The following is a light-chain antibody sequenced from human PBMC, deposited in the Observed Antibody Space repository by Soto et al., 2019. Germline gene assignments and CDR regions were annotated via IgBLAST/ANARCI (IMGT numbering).Light chain of an antibody. V-gene: IGKV1-5*03. CDR2: KAS. CDR1: QSISSW. J-gene: IGKJ4*01. CDR3: QQYSIFCLT. Sequence: DIQMTQSPSTVSASVGDRVTITCRASQSISSWLAWYQQKPGKAPKLLIQKASSLESGVPSRFSGSGSGTEFTLAISSLQPDDFATYYCQQYSIFCLTFGGGTKVEIK.